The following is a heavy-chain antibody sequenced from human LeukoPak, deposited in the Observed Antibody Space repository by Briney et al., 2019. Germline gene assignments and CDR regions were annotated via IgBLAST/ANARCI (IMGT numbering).Heavy chain of an antibody. J-gene: IGHJ4*02. CDR3: ARGDYGGFDY. V-gene: IGHV3-21*01. CDR1: GFTFSSYN. CDR2: ISTDSKYI. D-gene: IGHD4/OR15-4a*01. Sequence: GGSLRLSCAASGFTFSSYNMNWVRQAPGEGPEWLSFISTDSKYIYYADSVKGRFTISRDNGKSSLFLQMNSLRVEDTAVYYCARGDYGGFDYWGQGTLVTVSS.